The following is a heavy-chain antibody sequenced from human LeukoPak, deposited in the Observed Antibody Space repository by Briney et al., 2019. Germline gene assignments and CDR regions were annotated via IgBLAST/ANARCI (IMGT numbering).Heavy chain of an antibody. CDR3: ARVEGWSEPPGPAFDI. J-gene: IGHJ3*02. CDR2: IYYSGST. D-gene: IGHD2-15*01. V-gene: IGHV4-31*03. Sequence: SETPSLTCTVSGVSISSGGYYWSWIRQHPGMGLEWIGYIYYSGSTYYNPSLKSRVTISVDTSKNQFSLKLSSVTAADTAVYYCARVEGWSEPPGPAFDIWGQGTMVTVSS. CDR1: GVSISSGGYY.